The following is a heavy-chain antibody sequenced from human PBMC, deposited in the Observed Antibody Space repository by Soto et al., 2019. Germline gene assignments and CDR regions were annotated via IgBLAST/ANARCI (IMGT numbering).Heavy chain of an antibody. CDR1: GDSINSSHS. CDR2: AHHGGT. D-gene: IGHD3-10*01. V-gene: IGHV4-4*02. Sequence: LRETLSLPCAISGDSINSSHSWTWVRQPPGKGLEWIGEAHHGGTNSNPSLKTRVTILLDKSKNQFSLKLNSVTAADTAIYYCARERVSWFGDLLPLGLDVWGQGTMVTVSS. CDR3: ARERVSWFGDLLPLGLDV. J-gene: IGHJ6*02.